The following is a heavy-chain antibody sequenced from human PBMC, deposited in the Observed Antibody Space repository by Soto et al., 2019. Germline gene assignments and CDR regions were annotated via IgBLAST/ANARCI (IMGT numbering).Heavy chain of an antibody. CDR3: ARVLYYYFGMDV. CDR2: INHSGST. J-gene: IGHJ6*02. CDR1: GGSFSGYY. V-gene: IGHV4-34*01. Sequence: SETLSLTCAVYGGSFSGYYWSWIRQPPGKGLEWIGEINHSGSTNYNPSLKSRVTISVDTSKNQFSLKLSSVTAADTAVYYCARVLYYYFGMDVWGQGTTVTVSS.